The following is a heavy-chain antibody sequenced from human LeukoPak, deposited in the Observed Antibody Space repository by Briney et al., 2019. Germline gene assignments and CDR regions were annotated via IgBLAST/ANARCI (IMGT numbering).Heavy chain of an antibody. CDR1: GFTFSSYA. Sequence: GGSLRLSCAASGFTFSSYATSWVRQAPGKGLEWVSAISGSGGSTYYADSVKGRFTISRDNSKNTLYLQMNSLRAEDTAVYYCAKVIVVVINYGMDVWGQGTTVTVSS. CDR2: ISGSGGST. D-gene: IGHD3-22*01. V-gene: IGHV3-23*01. CDR3: AKVIVVVINYGMDV. J-gene: IGHJ6*02.